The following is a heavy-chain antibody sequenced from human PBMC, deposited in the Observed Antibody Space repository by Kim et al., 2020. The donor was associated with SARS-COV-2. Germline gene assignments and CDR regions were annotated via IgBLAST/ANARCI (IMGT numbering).Heavy chain of an antibody. V-gene: IGHV1-69*13. CDR3: ARQGCVKGMGCSSPYCYYAMDV. CDR2: IIPIFGTA. CDR1: GGTFSSYA. Sequence: SVKVSCKASGGTFSSYAISWVRQAPGQGLEWMGGIIPIFGTANYAQKFQGRVTITADESTSTAYMELSSLRSEDTAVYYCARQGCVKGMGCSSPYCYYAMDVWGQGTTVTVSS. D-gene: IGHD6-13*01. J-gene: IGHJ6*02.